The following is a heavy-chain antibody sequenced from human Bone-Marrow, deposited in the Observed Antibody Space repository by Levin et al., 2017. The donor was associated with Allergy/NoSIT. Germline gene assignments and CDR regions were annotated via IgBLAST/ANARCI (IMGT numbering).Heavy chain of an antibody. V-gene: IGHV3-21*01. J-gene: IGHJ3*01. D-gene: IGHD5/OR15-5a*01. Sequence: SGGSLRLSCAASGFDFISYSMNWVRQTPGRGLEWVSSIGRSNFISYAESVKGRFTVSRDNAKNALYLQMDSLRADDSAVYYCATLSPITNDAFDFWGHGTMVTVSS. CDR3: ATLSPITNDAFDF. CDR2: IGRSNFI. CDR1: GFDFISYS.